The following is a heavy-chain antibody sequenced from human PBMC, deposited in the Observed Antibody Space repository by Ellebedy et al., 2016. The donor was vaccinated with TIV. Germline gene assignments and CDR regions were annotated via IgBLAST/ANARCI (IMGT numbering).Heavy chain of an antibody. J-gene: IGHJ5*01. Sequence: GESLKISCAASGFTFSSYGMHWVRQAPGKGLEWVAAIRNDGNKAYYADSVKGRFTISKENSKNTLYLQMNSLRAEETALYYCARWYGSGTYYLDPWGQGTLVTVSS. CDR1: GFTFSSYG. V-gene: IGHV3-33*01. CDR3: ARWYGSGTYYLDP. CDR2: IRNDGNKA. D-gene: IGHD3-10*01.